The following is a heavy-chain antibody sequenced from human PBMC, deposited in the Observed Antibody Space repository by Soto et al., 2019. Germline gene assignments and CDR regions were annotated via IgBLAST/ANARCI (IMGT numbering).Heavy chain of an antibody. D-gene: IGHD4-17*01. J-gene: IGHJ6*02. Sequence: QVQLQESGPGLVKPSGTLSLTCAVSGGSISSSNWWSWVRQPPGKGLEWIGEIYHSGSTNYNPSPKRRVPISVAKSKNRFSLKLSSVPAADTAVYYCARSGLRVTTERAPHYGLDLWGQGTTVTVSS. CDR1: GGSISSSNW. CDR2: IYHSGST. CDR3: ARSGLRVTTERAPHYGLDL. V-gene: IGHV4-4*02.